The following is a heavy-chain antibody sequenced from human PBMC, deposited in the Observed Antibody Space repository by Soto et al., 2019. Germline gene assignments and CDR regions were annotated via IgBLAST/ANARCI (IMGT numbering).Heavy chain of an antibody. J-gene: IGHJ4*02. D-gene: IGHD6-6*01. CDR2: VHNGGST. CDR3: ARGLSSPSATGV. Sequence: QLQLQESGPGLVKPSETLSLTCTVSGAFVSSSSNYWGWIRQPPGKGLEWIGSVHNGGSTYYSPSLKSRVTISADTSKNQFSLNLSSVTAADTAVYYCARGLSSPSATGVWGQGTLVTVSS. V-gene: IGHV4-39*01. CDR1: GAFVSSSSNY.